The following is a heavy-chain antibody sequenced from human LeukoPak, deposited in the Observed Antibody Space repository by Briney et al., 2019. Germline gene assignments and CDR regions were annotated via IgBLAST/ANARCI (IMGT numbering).Heavy chain of an antibody. Sequence: PGGSLRLSCAASGFTVSSNYMSWVRQAPGKGLEWVSVIYSGGSTYYADSVKGRFTISRDNSKNTLYLQMNSLRAEDTAVYYSARGGVVVPFDYWGQGTLVTVSS. CDR3: ARGGVVVPFDY. J-gene: IGHJ4*02. V-gene: IGHV3-53*01. D-gene: IGHD3-22*01. CDR2: IYSGGST. CDR1: GFTVSSNY.